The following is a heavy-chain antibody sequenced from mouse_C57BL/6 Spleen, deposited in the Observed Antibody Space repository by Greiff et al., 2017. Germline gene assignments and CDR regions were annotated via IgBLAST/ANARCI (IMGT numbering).Heavy chain of an antibody. D-gene: IGHD2-4*01. CDR2: IDPSDSYT. CDR3: ARGLRQDYDAMDY. J-gene: IGHJ4*01. Sequence: VQLQQPGAELVMPGASVKLSCKASGYTFTSYWMHWVKQRPGQGLEWIGEIDPSDSYTNYNQKFKGKSTLTVDKSSSTAYMQLSSLTSEDSAVYYCARGLRQDYDAMDYWGQGTSVTVSS. V-gene: IGHV1-69*01. CDR1: GYTFTSYW.